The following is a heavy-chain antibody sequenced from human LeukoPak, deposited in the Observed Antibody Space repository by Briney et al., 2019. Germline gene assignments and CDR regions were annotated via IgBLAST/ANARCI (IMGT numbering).Heavy chain of an antibody. CDR3: AREVSRVLAVALDY. CDR2: ISSSGSTI. J-gene: IGHJ4*02. Sequence: GGSLRLSCAASGFTFSSYEMNWVRQAPGKGLEWVSYISSSGSTIYQADSVKRRFTISRDNAKNSLYLQMNSLRAEDTAVYYCAREVSRVLAVALDYWGQGTLVTVSS. D-gene: IGHD6-19*01. CDR1: GFTFSSYE. V-gene: IGHV3-48*03.